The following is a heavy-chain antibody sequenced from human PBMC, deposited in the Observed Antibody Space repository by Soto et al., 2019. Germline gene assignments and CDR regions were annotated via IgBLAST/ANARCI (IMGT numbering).Heavy chain of an antibody. CDR1: GGTFSSYA. D-gene: IGHD2-2*01. J-gene: IGHJ6*02. CDR3: ARSPGYCSSTSCYSRSGLNYYYGMDV. CDR2: IIPIFGTA. V-gene: IGHV1-69*13. Sequence: VASVKVSCKASGGTFSSYAISWVRQAPGQGLEWMGGIIPIFGTANYAQKFQGRVTITADESTSTAYMELSSLRSEDTAVYYCARSPGYCSSTSCYSRSGLNYYYGMDVWGQGTTGTVSS.